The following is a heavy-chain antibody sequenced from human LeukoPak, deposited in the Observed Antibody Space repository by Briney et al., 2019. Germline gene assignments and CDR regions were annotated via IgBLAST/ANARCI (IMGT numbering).Heavy chain of an antibody. V-gene: IGHV4-59*06. J-gene: IGHJ5*02. CDR2: IYYSGST. D-gene: IGHD3-22*01. CDR1: GGSISSYY. CDR3: ARTGVYYYDSSGYLNWFDP. Sequence: SETLSLTCTVSGGSISSYYWSWIRQPPGKGLEWIGYIYYSGSTYYNPSLKSRVTISVDTSKNQFSLKLSSVTAADTAVYYCARTGVYYYDSSGYLNWFDPWGQGTLVTVSS.